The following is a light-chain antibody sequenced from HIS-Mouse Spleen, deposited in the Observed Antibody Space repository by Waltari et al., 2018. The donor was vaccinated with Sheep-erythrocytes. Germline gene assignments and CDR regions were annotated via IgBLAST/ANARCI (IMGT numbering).Light chain of an antibody. V-gene: IGLV2-11*01. CDR3: CSYAGSYNHV. CDR2: DVS. Sequence: QSALTQPRSVSGSPGQSVTISCTGTSSDVGGYNYVSWYQQHPGQAPKLMIYDVSKRPSGVPDRVSGSKSCNTASLTISGLQAEDEADYYCCSYAGSYNHVFATGTKVTVL. CDR1: SSDVGGYNY. J-gene: IGLJ1*01.